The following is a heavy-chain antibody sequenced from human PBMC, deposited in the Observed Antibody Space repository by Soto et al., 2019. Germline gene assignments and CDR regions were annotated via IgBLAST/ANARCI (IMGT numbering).Heavy chain of an antibody. CDR3: ARSPDH. CDR1: DGSTSSRGHY. V-gene: IGHV4-31*03. CDR2: IYYSGST. J-gene: IGHJ4*02. Sequence: SETLSLPSTVSDGSTSSRGHYWSWIRQHPGKGLEWIGYIYYSGSTYYNPSLKSRVTISVDTSKNQFSLMLSSVTAADTAVYYCARSPDHWVQGTLVTVSP.